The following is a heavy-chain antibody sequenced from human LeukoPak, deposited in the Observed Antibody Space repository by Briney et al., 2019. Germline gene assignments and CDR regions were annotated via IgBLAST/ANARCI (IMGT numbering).Heavy chain of an antibody. J-gene: IGHJ5*02. Sequence: PSETLSLTCAVSGYSISSDYYWGWIRQPPGKGLEWIGNIYHSGSTYYSPSLKSRVTISVDTSKNQFSLKLSSVTAADTAAYYCARLDCSSTSCYGGYNWFDPWGQGTLVTVSS. CDR3: ARLDCSSTSCYGGYNWFDP. CDR1: GYSISSDYY. CDR2: IYHSGST. V-gene: IGHV4-38-2*01. D-gene: IGHD2-2*01.